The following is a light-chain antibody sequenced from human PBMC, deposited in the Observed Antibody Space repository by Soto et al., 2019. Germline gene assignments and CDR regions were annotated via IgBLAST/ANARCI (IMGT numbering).Light chain of an antibody. CDR1: QSVLYSSNNKNY. CDR3: QQYESTPPT. CDR2: WAS. J-gene: IGKJ2*01. V-gene: IGKV4-1*01. Sequence: DIVMTQSQDSLAVSLGERATINCKSSQSVLYSSNNKNYLAWYQQRPGQPPKLLIYWASTRESGVPDRFSGSGSGTDFTLTITSLQAEYVAVYYCQQYESTPPTFGQGTKLEIK.